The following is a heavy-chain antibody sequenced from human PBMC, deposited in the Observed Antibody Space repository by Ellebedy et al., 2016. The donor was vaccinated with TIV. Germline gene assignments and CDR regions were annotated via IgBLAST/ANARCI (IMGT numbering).Heavy chain of an antibody. CDR3: ASIVVVPEAFDY. D-gene: IGHD2-2*01. CDR1: GYSFTGYW. CDR2: IYPGDSDT. Sequence: GESLKICCQVSGYSFTGYWNGWGRQMPGKGLEWMGVIYPGDSDTRYSPSFQGQVTISAGKSSSTAYLKWSSLKASDTAMYYCASIVVVPEAFDYWGQGTLLTVSS. J-gene: IGHJ4*02. V-gene: IGHV5-51*01.